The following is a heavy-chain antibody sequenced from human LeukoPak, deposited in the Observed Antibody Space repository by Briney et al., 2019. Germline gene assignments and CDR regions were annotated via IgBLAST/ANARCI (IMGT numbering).Heavy chain of an antibody. J-gene: IGHJ6*03. CDR1: GGSITNYY. Sequence: SETLSLTCTVSGGSITNYYGSWIRQSAGKGLEWIGRIYSTGIITYNPSLKSRVTMSVDTSKNQLSLRLSSVTAADTAVYYCAMHETIRNYMDVWGKGTTVTISS. V-gene: IGHV4-4*07. D-gene: IGHD3-3*02. CDR3: AMHETIRNYMDV. CDR2: IYSTGII.